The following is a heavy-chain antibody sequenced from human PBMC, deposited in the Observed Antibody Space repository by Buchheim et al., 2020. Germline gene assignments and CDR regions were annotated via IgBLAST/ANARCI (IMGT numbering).Heavy chain of an antibody. CDR1: GYTFTSYD. V-gene: IGHV1-8*01. CDR3: ASLGRSKYYDSSGYYTYYFDY. CDR2: MNPNSGNT. D-gene: IGHD3-22*01. Sequence: QVQLVQSGAEVKKPGASVKVSCKASGYTFTSYDINWVRQATGQGLEWMGWMNPNSGNTGYAQKFQGRVTMTRNTSITPAYMELSSLRSEDTAVYYCASLGRSKYYDSSGYYTYYFDYWGQGTL. J-gene: IGHJ4*02.